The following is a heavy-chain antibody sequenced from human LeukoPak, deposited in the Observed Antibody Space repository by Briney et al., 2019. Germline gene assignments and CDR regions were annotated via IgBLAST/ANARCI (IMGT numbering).Heavy chain of an antibody. J-gene: IGHJ4*02. V-gene: IGHV3-20*04. CDR3: AGHYGDYDTPPDY. D-gene: IGHD4-17*01. CDR2: INWNGGST. CDR1: GFTFDDYG. Sequence: GGSLRLSCAASGFTFDDYGMSWIRQAPGKGLEWVSGINWNGGSTGYADSVKGRFTISRDNAKNSLYLQMNSLRAEDTALYYCAGHYGDYDTPPDYWGQGTLVTVSS.